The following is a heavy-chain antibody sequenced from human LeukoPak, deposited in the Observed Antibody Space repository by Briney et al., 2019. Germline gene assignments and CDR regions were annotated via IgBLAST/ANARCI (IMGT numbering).Heavy chain of an antibody. CDR3: ARGARYYGSGSYYLRGPFDY. CDR2: IYYSGST. CDR1: GGSISSSSHY. V-gene: IGHV4-39*07. Sequence: TSETLSLTCTVSGGSISSSSHYWGWIRQPPGKGLEWIGSIYYSGSTYYNLSLKSRVTISVDTSKNQFSLKLSSVTAADTAVYYCARGARYYGSGSYYLRGPFDYWGQGTLVTVSS. J-gene: IGHJ4*02. D-gene: IGHD3-10*01.